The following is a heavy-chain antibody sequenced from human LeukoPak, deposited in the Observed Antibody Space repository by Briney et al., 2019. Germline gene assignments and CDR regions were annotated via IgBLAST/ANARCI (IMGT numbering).Heavy chain of an antibody. Sequence: SETLSLTCTVSGHSTRSYYWSWIRQPAGKGLEGIGRIYAGGNTYYTPSLKSRVTMSVDTSKNQFSLKLSSVTAADTAVYYCARPYGSGSYFDYWGQGTLVTVSS. D-gene: IGHD3-10*01. CDR2: IYAGGNT. CDR3: ARPYGSGSYFDY. J-gene: IGHJ4*02. CDR1: GHSTRSYY. V-gene: IGHV4-4*07.